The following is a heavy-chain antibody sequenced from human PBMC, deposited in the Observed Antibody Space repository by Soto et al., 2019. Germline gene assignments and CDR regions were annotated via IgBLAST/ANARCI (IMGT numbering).Heavy chain of an antibody. Sequence: PSETLSLTCTVSGGSINTDYWSWIRQPPGKGLEWIGYIYYTSGSTNYNPSLKSRVTISVDTSKNQFSLKLNSVTAADTAVYYCARASRGYSYGYSDYWGQGTLVTVS. CDR1: GGSINTDY. CDR2: IYYTSGST. CDR3: ARASRGYSYGYSDY. V-gene: IGHV4-59*01. D-gene: IGHD5-18*01. J-gene: IGHJ4*02.